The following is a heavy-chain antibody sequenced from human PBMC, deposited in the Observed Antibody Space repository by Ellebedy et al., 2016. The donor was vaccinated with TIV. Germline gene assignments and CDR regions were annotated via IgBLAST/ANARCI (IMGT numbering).Heavy chain of an antibody. Sequence: SETLSLTCTVSGYSISSGYYWGWIRQPPGKGLEWIGSIYHSGSTYYNPSLKSRVTMSVDTSKNQFSLKLSSVTAADTAVYHCVQDRGETYNGNGNLFDPWGQGTLVTVSS. D-gene: IGHD3-10*01. CDR1: GYSISSGYY. CDR3: VQDRGETYNGNGNLFDP. V-gene: IGHV4-38-2*02. CDR2: IYHSGST. J-gene: IGHJ5*02.